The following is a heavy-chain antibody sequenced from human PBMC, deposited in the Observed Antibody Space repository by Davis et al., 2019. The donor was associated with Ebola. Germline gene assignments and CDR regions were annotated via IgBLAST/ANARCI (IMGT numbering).Heavy chain of an antibody. V-gene: IGHV3-23*01. CDR2: ISGSGGST. D-gene: IGHD2-2*01. CDR1: GFTFNNYA. J-gene: IGHJ6*02. Sequence: GGSLRLSCVASGFTFNNYAMSWVRQAPGKGLEWVSAISGSGGSTYYADSVKGRFTISRDNSKNTLYLQMNSLRAEDTAVYYCAKDVEDIVVVPAAFNEIYYYYGMDVWGQGTTVTVSS. CDR3: AKDVEDIVVVPAAFNEIYYYYGMDV.